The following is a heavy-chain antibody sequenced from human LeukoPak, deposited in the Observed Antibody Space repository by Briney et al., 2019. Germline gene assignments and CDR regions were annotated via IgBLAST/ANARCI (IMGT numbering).Heavy chain of an antibody. CDR2: ISSSSSYI. Sequence: GGSLRLSCAASGFTFSSYSMNWVRQAPGKGLEWVSSISSSSSYIYYADSVKGRFTISRDNAKNSLYLQMNSLRAEDTAVYYCARVEEGAIPFDYWGQGTLVTISS. CDR3: ARVEEGAIPFDY. V-gene: IGHV3-21*01. CDR1: GFTFSSYS. J-gene: IGHJ4*02. D-gene: IGHD1-26*01.